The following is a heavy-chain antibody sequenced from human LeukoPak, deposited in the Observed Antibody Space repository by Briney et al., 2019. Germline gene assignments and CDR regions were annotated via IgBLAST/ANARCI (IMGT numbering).Heavy chain of an antibody. V-gene: IGHV4-59*01. CDR1: GGSISSYY. CDR2: IYYSGST. J-gene: IGHJ4*02. D-gene: IGHD3-10*01. Sequence: SETLSLTCTVFGGSISSYYWSWIRQPPGKGLEWIGYIYYSGSTNYNPSLKSRVTISVDTSKNQFSLKLSSVTAADTAVYYCARVRKDYYGSGSYYNDYWGQGTLVTVSS. CDR3: ARVRKDYYGSGSYYNDY.